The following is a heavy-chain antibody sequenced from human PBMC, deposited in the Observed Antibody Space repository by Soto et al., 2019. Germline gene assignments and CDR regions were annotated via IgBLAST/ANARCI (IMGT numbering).Heavy chain of an antibody. CDR3: ARLEGLATISYYFDF. D-gene: IGHD3-9*01. V-gene: IGHV4-39*01. J-gene: IGHJ4*02. Sequence: QLQLQESGPGLVKPSETLSLTCIVSGGSVSSSNYYWGWVRQSPGKGLEWIGSIYYSGNTYYNPSLESRVTISVDKSYNEFSLKVISVTAADTAVYYCARLEGLATISYYFDFWGQGSLVTVSS. CDR2: IYYSGNT. CDR1: GGSVSSSNYY.